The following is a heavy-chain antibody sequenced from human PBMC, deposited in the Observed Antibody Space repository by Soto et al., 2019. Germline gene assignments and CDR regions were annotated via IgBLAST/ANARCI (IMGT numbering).Heavy chain of an antibody. D-gene: IGHD4-17*01. CDR1: EITFSNFV. CDR2: ISYDGSKE. J-gene: IGHJ4*02. V-gene: IGHV3-30*18. CDR3: AKDLRTPVTATGDY. Sequence: GGSLRLSCAASEITFSNFVMHWVRQAPGKGLEWVALISYDGSKEYYADSVKGRFTISRDNSKNTLYLQMNSLRPKDTATYYCAKDLRTPVTATGDYWGQGTLVTV.